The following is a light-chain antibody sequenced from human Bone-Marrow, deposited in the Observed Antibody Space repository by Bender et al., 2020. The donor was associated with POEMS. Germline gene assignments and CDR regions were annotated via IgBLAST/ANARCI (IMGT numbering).Light chain of an antibody. Sequence: QSALTQPASVSGSPGKSITISCTGSSSDVGGHNYVSWYQQHPGTAPKLLIYDVSIRPSGVSDRFSGSKSGNTASLTISGLQAEDEADYYCTSYTSSSTLVVFGGGTTLTV. CDR2: DVS. CDR1: SSDVGGHNY. CDR3: TSYTSSSTLVV. V-gene: IGLV2-14*03. J-gene: IGLJ3*02.